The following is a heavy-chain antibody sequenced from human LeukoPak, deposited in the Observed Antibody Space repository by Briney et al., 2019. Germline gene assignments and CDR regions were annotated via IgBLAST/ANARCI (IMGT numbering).Heavy chain of an antibody. Sequence: MSSETLSLTCTVSGGSISSSSYYWGWIRQPPGKGLEWIGSIYYSGSTYYNPSLKSRVTISVDTSKNQFSLKLSSVTAADTAVYYCARQNYDFPPHYYYYYMDVWGKGTTVTVSS. CDR1: GGSISSSSYY. D-gene: IGHD3-3*01. V-gene: IGHV4-39*01. J-gene: IGHJ6*03. CDR3: ARQNYDFPPHYYYYYMDV. CDR2: IYYSGST.